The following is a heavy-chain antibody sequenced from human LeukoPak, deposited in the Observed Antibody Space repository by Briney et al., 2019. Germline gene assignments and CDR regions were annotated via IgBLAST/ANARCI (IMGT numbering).Heavy chain of an antibody. CDR3: ARAQRRPWGTTYYFDY. D-gene: IGHD3-16*01. V-gene: IGHV4-31*03. J-gene: IGHJ4*02. CDR1: GGSISSGGYY. CDR2: IYYSGST. Sequence: PSETLSLTCTVSGGSISSGGYYWSWIRQHPGKGLEWIGYIYYSGSTYYNPSLKSRVTISVDTSKNQFSLKLSSVTAADTAVYYCARAQRRPWGTTYYFDYWGQGTLVTVSS.